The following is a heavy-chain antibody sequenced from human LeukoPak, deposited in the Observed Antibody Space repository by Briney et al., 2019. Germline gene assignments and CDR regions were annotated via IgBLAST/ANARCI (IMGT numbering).Heavy chain of an antibody. J-gene: IGHJ4*02. CDR3: ATRGYSYGYPVEY. Sequence: PGGSLRLSCAASGFTFSSYGMHWVRRAPGKGLEWVAVISYDGSNKYYADSVKGRFTISRDNSKNTLYLQMNSLRAEDTAVYYCATRGYSYGYPVEYWGQGTLVTVSS. CDR2: ISYDGSNK. CDR1: GFTFSSYG. D-gene: IGHD5-18*01. V-gene: IGHV3-30*03.